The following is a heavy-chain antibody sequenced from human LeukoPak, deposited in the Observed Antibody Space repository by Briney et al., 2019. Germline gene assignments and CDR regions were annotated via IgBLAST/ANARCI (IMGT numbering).Heavy chain of an antibody. CDR3: ARHGNDPDYYYYGMDV. CDR1: GGSISSYY. CDR2: IYYSGST. D-gene: IGHD1-1*01. Sequence: TSETLSLTCTVSGGSISSYYWSWIRQPPGKGLEWIGYIYYSGSTNYNPSLKSRVTISVDTSKNQFSLKLSSVTAADTAVYYCARHGNDPDYYYYGMDVWGQGTTVTVSS. J-gene: IGHJ6*02. V-gene: IGHV4-59*08.